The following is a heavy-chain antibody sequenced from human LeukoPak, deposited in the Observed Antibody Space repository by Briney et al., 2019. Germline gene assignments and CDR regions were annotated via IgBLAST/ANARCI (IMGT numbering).Heavy chain of an antibody. CDR1: GFTFSSYS. CDR2: ISSSSSYI. Sequence: GGSLRLSCAASGFTFSSYSMNWVRQAPGKGLEWVSSISSSSSYIYYADSVKGRFTISRDNAKNSLYLQMNSLRAEDTAVYYCARDGGGYNSGDYWGQGTLVTVSS. J-gene: IGHJ4*02. V-gene: IGHV3-21*01. D-gene: IGHD5-24*01. CDR3: ARDGGGYNSGDY.